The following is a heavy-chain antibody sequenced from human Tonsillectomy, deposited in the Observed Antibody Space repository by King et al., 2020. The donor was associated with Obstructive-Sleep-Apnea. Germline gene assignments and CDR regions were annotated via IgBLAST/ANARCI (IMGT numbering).Heavy chain of an antibody. CDR2: ISGSGGST. V-gene: IGHV3-23*04. D-gene: IGHD2-21*01. CDR1: GFTFSSYA. CDR3: AKRPIVVVIAMPSSPNWFDP. Sequence: LQLVQSGGGLVQPGGSLRLSCAASGFTFSSYAMSWVRQAPGKGLEWGSAISGSGGSTYYADSVKGRFTISRDNSKNTLYLQMNSLRAEDTAVYYCAKRPIVVVIAMPSSPNWFDPWGQGTLVTVSS. J-gene: IGHJ5*02.